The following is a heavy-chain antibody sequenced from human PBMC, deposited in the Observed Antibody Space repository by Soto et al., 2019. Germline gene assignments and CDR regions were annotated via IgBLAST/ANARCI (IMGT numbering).Heavy chain of an antibody. CDR1: GYTFTSYG. D-gene: IGHD3-3*01. J-gene: IGHJ6*02. V-gene: IGHV1-18*04. Sequence: ASVKVSCKASGYTFTSYGISWVRQAPGQGLEWMGWISAYNGNTNYAQKLQGRVTMTTDTSTSTAYMELRSLRSDDTAVYYCARGWYYDFWSGYHEGLYYYYAMDVWGQGTTVTVSS. CDR2: ISAYNGNT. CDR3: ARGWYYDFWSGYHEGLYYYYAMDV.